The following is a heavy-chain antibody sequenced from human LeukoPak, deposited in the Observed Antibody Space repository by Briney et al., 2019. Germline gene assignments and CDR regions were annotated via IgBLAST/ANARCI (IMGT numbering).Heavy chain of an antibody. CDR1: GGSISSSNW. CDR2: IYHSGST. D-gene: IGHD1-20*01. Sequence: SGTLSLTCAVSGGSISSSNWWSWVRQPPGEGLEWIGEIYHSGSTNYNPSLKSRVTISVDKSKNQFSLKLSSVTAADTAVYYCATGNNWNPTRGAFDIWGQGTMVTVSS. J-gene: IGHJ3*02. CDR3: ATGNNWNPTRGAFDI. V-gene: IGHV4-4*02.